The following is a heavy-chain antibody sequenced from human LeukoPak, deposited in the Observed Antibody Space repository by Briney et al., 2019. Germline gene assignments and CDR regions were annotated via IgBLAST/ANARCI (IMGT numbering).Heavy chain of an antibody. CDR2: IYPGDSET. CDR3: ARHVETTVTTLIDY. CDR1: GYSFTSYW. J-gene: IGHJ4*02. D-gene: IGHD4-17*01. V-gene: IGHV5-51*01. Sequence: GESLKISCKGSGYSFTSYWIGWMRQMPGKGLEWMGIIYPGDSETRYSPSFQGQVTISADKSISTAYLQWSSLKASDTAMYYCARHVETTVTTLIDYWGQGTLVTVSS.